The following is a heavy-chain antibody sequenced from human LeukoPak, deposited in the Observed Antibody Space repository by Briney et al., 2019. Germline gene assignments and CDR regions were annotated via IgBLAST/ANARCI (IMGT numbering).Heavy chain of an antibody. Sequence: GGSLRLSCAASGFTFSTYWMSWVRQAPGKGLEWVANIKEDGSEKYYVDSVKGRFTISRDNAKNSLYLQMNSLRAEDTAMYYCARDSAGNDYWGQGTLVTVSS. CDR3: ARDSAGNDY. CDR1: GFTFSTYW. D-gene: IGHD6-13*01. CDR2: IKEDGSEK. J-gene: IGHJ4*02. V-gene: IGHV3-7*01.